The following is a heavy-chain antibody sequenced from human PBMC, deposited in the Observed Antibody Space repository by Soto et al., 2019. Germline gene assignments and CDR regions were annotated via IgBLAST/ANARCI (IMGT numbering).Heavy chain of an antibody. D-gene: IGHD5-12*01. CDR3: HGYGY. V-gene: IGHV3-53*01. Sequence: EVQVVESGGGLVQPGGSLRLSCAVFGLTVTINSMSWVRQAPGKGLEWVSVIYSGGTIYYADSVKGRFTISRDTSKNTLYLQMNSLRGDDTAVYYCHGYGYWGQGTLVTVSS. CDR1: GLTVTINS. J-gene: IGHJ4*02. CDR2: IYSGGTI.